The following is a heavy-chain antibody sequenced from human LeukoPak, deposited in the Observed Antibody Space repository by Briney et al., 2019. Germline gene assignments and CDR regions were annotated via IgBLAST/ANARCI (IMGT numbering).Heavy chain of an antibody. CDR3: ARVRGSGSSASVPLGY. D-gene: IGHD3-10*01. J-gene: IGHJ4*02. V-gene: IGHV1-18*04. CDR2: ISAYNSNT. CDR1: GYTFTSYG. Sequence: ASVKVSCKASGYTFTSYGISWVRQAPGQGLEWMGWISAYNSNTNYAQKLQGRVTMTTDTSTSTAYMELRSLRSDDTAVYYCARVRGSGSSASVPLGYWGQETLVTVSS.